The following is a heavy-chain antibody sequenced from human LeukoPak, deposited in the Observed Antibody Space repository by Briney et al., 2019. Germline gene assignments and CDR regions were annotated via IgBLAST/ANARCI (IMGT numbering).Heavy chain of an antibody. J-gene: IGHJ6*02. CDR1: GYTFTSYY. Sequence: GASVKVSCKASGYTFTSYYMHWVRQAPGQGLEWMGIINPSGGSTSYAQKFQGRVTMTRDTSISTAYMELSRLRSDDTAVYYCARGLEPRYYYGMDVWGQGTTVTVSS. CDR3: ARGLEPRYYYGMDV. V-gene: IGHV1-46*01. CDR2: INPSGGST.